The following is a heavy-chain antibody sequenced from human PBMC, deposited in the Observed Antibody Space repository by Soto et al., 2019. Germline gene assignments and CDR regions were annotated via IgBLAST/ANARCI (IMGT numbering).Heavy chain of an antibody. CDR3: AKDKKYSGSYYGAFDI. Sequence: SLRLSCAASGFTFDDYAMHWVRQAPGKGLEWVSGISWNSGSIGYADSVKGRFTISRDNAKNSLYLQMNSLRAEDTALYYCAKDKKYSGSYYGAFDIWGQGTMVTVSS. V-gene: IGHV3-9*01. J-gene: IGHJ3*02. CDR1: GFTFDDYA. CDR2: ISWNSGSI. D-gene: IGHD1-26*01.